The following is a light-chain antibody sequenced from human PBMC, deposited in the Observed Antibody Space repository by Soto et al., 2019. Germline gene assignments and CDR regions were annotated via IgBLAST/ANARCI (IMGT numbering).Light chain of an antibody. CDR1: QSLLHTNGKTD. CDR3: MQSIQVPRT. Sequence: DIVMTQTPLSLSVTPGQPASISCKSSQSLLHTNGKTDVYWYLQKPGQPPQLLIYELSKRFSGVSDRFSGSGSGTDCTLKISRVEAGDVGTYYCMQSIQVPRTFGQGTKVEVK. J-gene: IGKJ1*01. V-gene: IGKV2D-29*01. CDR2: ELS.